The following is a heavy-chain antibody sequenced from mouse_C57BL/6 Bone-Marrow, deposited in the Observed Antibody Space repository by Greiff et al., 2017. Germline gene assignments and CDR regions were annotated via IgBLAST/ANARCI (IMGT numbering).Heavy chain of an antibody. J-gene: IGHJ1*03. D-gene: IGHD1-1*01. V-gene: IGHV5-6*01. Sequence: VQLKQSGGDLVKPGGSLKLSCAASGFTFSSYGMSWVRQTPDKRLEWVATISSGGSYTYYPDSVKGRFTISRDNAKNTLYLQMSSLKSEDTAMYYCARPPGSSFHWYFDVWGTGTTVTVSS. CDR1: GFTFSSYG. CDR2: ISSGGSYT. CDR3: ARPPGSSFHWYFDV.